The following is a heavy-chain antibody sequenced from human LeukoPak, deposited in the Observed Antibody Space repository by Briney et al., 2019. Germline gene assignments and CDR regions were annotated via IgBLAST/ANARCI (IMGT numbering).Heavy chain of an antibody. J-gene: IGHJ4*02. V-gene: IGHV3-72*01. CDR2: IRNKANSYTT. CDR3: ARRNSVTQELDN. CDR1: GFTFIDHY. D-gene: IGHD5/OR15-5a*01. Sequence: GGSLRLSCAASGFTFIDHYMDWVRQAPGKGLEWIGRIRNKANSYTTEYAPSVKGRFTVSRDDSKNSLFLQMNSLESEDTAVYYCARRNSVTQELDNWGQGTLVTVSS.